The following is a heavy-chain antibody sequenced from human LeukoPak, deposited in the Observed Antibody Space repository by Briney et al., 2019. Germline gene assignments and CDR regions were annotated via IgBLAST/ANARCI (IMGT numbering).Heavy chain of an antibody. D-gene: IGHD2-15*01. V-gene: IGHV3-23*01. CDR3: AKDGRYCSGGSPCWVYYYGMDV. CDR1: GFTFSSYA. Sequence: PGGSLRLSCAASGFTFSSYAMSWVRQAPGKGLEWASAISGSGGSTYYADSVKGRFTISRDNSKNTLYLQMNSLRAEDTAVYYCAKDGRYCSGGSPCWVYYYGMDVWGQGTRSPSP. J-gene: IGHJ6*02. CDR2: ISGSGGST.